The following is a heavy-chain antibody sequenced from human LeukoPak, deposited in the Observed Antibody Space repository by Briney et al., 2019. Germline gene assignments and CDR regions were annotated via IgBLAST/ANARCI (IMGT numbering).Heavy chain of an antibody. CDR1: GGSISSGSYS. CDR2: MYSSGTT. V-gene: IGHV4-61*02. Sequence: PSQTLSLTCTVSGGSISSGSYSWNWIRQPAGKGLEWIGRMYSSGTTNYNPSLKSRVTISVDTSKNQFSLKLSSVTAADTAVYYCARHKRQITMVRGVIFDYWGQGTLVTVSS. J-gene: IGHJ4*02. D-gene: IGHD3-10*01. CDR3: ARHKRQITMVRGVIFDY.